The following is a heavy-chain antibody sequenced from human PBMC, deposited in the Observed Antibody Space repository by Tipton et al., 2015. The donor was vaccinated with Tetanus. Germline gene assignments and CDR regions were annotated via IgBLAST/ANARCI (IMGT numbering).Heavy chain of an antibody. CDR1: GGTFSTYG. D-gene: IGHD2-15*01. CDR3: TTPARYCSGGSCYLALDS. Sequence: QSGAEVKKPGSSVKVSCKASGGTFSTYGISWVRQAPGQGLEWMGGIIPIFDTTNYAQKFQGRDTITADKSTSTAYMELSSLRSDDTAVYYCTTPARYCSGGSCYLALDSWGQGTLVTVSS. V-gene: IGHV1-69*06. J-gene: IGHJ4*02. CDR2: IIPIFDTT.